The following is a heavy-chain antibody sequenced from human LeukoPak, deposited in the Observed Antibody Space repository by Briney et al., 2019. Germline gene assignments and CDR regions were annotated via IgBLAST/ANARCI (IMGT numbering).Heavy chain of an antibody. CDR1: GFTFSSYA. CDR2: ISSSGSTI. V-gene: IGHV3-48*03. D-gene: IGHD3-9*01. CDR3: AREGYFDWLLYFDY. Sequence: GGSLRLSCAASGFTFSSYAMNWVRQAPGKGLEWVSYISSSGSTIYYADSVKGRFTISRDNAKNSLYLQMNSLRAEDTAVYYCAREGYFDWLLYFDYWGQGTLVTVSS. J-gene: IGHJ4*02.